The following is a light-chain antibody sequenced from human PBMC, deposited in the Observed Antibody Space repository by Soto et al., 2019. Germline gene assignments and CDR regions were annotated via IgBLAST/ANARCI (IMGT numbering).Light chain of an antibody. J-gene: IGKJ1*01. CDR3: QQYGNAPRT. CDR1: QSVTSSY. CDR2: GAS. V-gene: IGKV3-20*01. Sequence: EIVLTQSPGTLSLSPGEGATLSCRVSQSVTSSYLAWYQQKPGQAPRLLIYGASSRATGIPDRFSGSGSGTDFTLTISRLEPVDFAVYYCQQYGNAPRTFGQGTKVEFK.